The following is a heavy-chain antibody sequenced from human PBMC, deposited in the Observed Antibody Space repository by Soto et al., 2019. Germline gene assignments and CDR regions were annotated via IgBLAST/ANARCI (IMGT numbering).Heavy chain of an antibody. CDR3: ARDPTPTYDILTGYYYY. D-gene: IGHD3-9*01. V-gene: IGHV1-3*01. J-gene: IGHJ4*02. CDR1: GYTFTSYA. Sequence: ASVKVSCKASGYTFTSYAMHWVRQAPGQRLEWMGWINAGNGNTKYSQKLQGRVTITRDTSASTAYMELSSLRSEDTAVYYCARDPTPTYDILTGYYYYWGQGTLVTVSS. CDR2: INAGNGNT.